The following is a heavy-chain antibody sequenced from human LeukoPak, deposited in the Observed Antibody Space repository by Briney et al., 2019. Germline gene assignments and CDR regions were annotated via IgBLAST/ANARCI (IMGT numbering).Heavy chain of an antibody. CDR1: GFTFSDYY. Sequence: PGGSLRLSCAASGFTFSDYYMSWIRQAPGKGLEWVSYTSSSSSYTNYADSVKGRFTISRDNAKNSLYLQMNSLRAEDTAVYYCARDCSSTSCYGFDYWGQGTLVTVSS. D-gene: IGHD2-2*01. J-gene: IGHJ4*02. V-gene: IGHV3-11*06. CDR3: ARDCSSTSCYGFDY. CDR2: TSSSSSYT.